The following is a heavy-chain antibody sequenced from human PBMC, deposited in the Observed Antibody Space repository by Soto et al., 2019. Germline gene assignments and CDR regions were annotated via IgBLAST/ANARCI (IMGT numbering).Heavy chain of an antibody. V-gene: IGHV4-39*01. CDR2: LFYSGST. D-gene: IGHD2-15*01. Sequence: SETLSLTCTVSGVSIRSSSYYLGWIRQRPGKGLEWIGSLFYSGSTYYNPSLKGRLTISVDTSKNQFSLKLSSVTAADTAVYYCARVAAARGGTFNCFDPWGQGTLVTVSS. CDR3: ARVAAARGGTFNCFDP. J-gene: IGHJ5*02. CDR1: GVSIRSSSYY.